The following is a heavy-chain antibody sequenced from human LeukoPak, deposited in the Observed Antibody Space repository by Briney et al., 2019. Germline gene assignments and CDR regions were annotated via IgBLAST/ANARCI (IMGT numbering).Heavy chain of an antibody. CDR2: IGSSGNTV. Sequence: PGGSLRLSCAASGFTFSSYEMNWVRQAPGKGLEWVSYIGSSGNTVYYADSVKGRFAVSRDNAENSLYLQMYSLRADDTAVYYCAKDAQRGFDYSNSLDKWGQGTLVTVSS. CDR3: AKDAQRGFDYSNSLDK. D-gene: IGHD4-11*01. CDR1: GFTFSSYE. V-gene: IGHV3-48*03. J-gene: IGHJ4*02.